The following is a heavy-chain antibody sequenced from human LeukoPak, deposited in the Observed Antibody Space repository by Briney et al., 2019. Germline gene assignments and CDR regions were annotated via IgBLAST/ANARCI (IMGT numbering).Heavy chain of an antibody. J-gene: IGHJ4*02. V-gene: IGHV3-74*01. CDR2: VNRDGRNR. CDR1: GFTFSSYW. D-gene: IGHD6-25*01. Sequence: GGSLRLSCVASGFTFSSYWMHWVRHAPGKGLVGVSRVNRDGRNRIYADSVKGRFTIPRDNAKNTLYMQMNSLRAEDTAVYYCARFIAGYPIDYCGQGTLVTVSS. CDR3: ARFIAGYPIDY.